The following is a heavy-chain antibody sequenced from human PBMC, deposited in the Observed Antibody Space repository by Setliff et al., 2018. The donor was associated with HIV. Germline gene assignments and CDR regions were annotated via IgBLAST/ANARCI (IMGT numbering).Heavy chain of an antibody. CDR1: GGSIRSSTYY. V-gene: IGHV4-39*07. D-gene: IGHD6-19*01. CDR2: LHYSGNT. CDR3: ARGLSSGWYGYWYFDL. J-gene: IGHJ2*01. Sequence: PSETLSLTCTVSGGSIRSSTYYWGWIRQSPGKGLEWIGSLHYSGNTYYNPSLKSRVTISVDTSKNQFSLKLSSVTAADTAVYYCARGLSSGWYGYWYFDLWGRGTLVTVSS.